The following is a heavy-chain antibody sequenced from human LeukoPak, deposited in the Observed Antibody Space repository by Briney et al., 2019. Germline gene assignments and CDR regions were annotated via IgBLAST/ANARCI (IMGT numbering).Heavy chain of an antibody. CDR2: IKQDGSEK. Sequence: GGSLRLSCAASGFTFSSYWMSWVRPAPGKGLEWVANIKQDGSEKYYVDSVKGRFTISRDNAKNSLYLQMNSLRTEDTAVYYCARDDCSSISCYHNWFDPWGQGTLVTVSS. CDR1: GFTFSSYW. D-gene: IGHD2-2*01. V-gene: IGHV3-7*01. J-gene: IGHJ5*02. CDR3: ARDDCSSISCYHNWFDP.